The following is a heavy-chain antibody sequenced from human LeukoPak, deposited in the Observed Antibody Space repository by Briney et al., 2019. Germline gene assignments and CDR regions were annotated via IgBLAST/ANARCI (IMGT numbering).Heavy chain of an antibody. CDR1: GGTFNSYG. Sequence: RGSSVKVSCKASGGTFNSYGIIWGRQAPGPGLEWRGGIIPILGTSNYAQKFQGRVTISADKSTSTAYMELSSLRSEDTAVYYCGRGARPPHYYYYMDVWGKGTTVTVSS. CDR3: GRGARPPHYYYYMDV. V-gene: IGHV1-69*06. CDR2: IIPILGTS. D-gene: IGHD5-12*01. J-gene: IGHJ6*03.